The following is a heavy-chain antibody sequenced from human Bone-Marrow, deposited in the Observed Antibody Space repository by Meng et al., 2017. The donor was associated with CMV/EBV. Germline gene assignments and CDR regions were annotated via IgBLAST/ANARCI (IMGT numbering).Heavy chain of an antibody. CDR3: ANFWSGY. CDR2: IKQDGSEK. J-gene: IGHJ4*02. CDR1: GFTFDDYG. Sequence: LRLSCAASGFTFDDYGMSWVRQAPGKGLEWVANIKQDGSEKYYVDSVKGRFTISRDNAKNSLYLQMNSLRAEDTAVYYCANFWSGYWGQGTLVTVSS. D-gene: IGHD3-3*01. V-gene: IGHV3-7*01.